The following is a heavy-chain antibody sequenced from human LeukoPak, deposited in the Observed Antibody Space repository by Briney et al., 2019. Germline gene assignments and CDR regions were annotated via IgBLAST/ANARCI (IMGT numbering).Heavy chain of an antibody. CDR1: GYTFTSYG. Sequence: ASVKVSCKASGYTFTSYGISWVRQAPGQGLEWMGWISAYNGNTNYAQKLQGRVTMTTDTSTSTAYMELSSLRSEDTAVYYCARHSVYYGSGVAPWHYYYMDVWGKGTTVTVSS. CDR2: ISAYNGNT. CDR3: ARHSVYYGSGVAPWHYYYMDV. J-gene: IGHJ6*03. V-gene: IGHV1-18*01. D-gene: IGHD3-10*01.